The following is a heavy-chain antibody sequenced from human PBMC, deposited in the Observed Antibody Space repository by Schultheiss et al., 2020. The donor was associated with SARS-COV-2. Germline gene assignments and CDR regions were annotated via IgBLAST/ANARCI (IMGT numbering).Heavy chain of an antibody. V-gene: IGHV3-48*01. CDR2: ISSSSSTI. D-gene: IGHD2-2*02. CDR1: GFTFSSYS. J-gene: IGHJ6*03. CDR3: ARDHLIVVVPAAIPGLYYYYMDV. Sequence: GGSLRLSCAASGFTFSSYSMNWVRQAPGKGLEWVSYISSSSSTIYYADSVKGRFTISRDNAKNSLYLQMNSLRAEDTAVYYCARDHLIVVVPAAIPGLYYYYMDVWGKGTTVTVSS.